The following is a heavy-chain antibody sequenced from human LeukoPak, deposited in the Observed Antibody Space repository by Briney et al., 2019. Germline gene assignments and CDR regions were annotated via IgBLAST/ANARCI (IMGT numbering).Heavy chain of an antibody. CDR3: AREYYYDSSGYGYYFDY. D-gene: IGHD3-22*01. CDR2: IIPILGIA. Sequence: ASVKVSRKASGGTFSSYAISWVRQAPGQGLEWMGRIIPILGIANYAQKFQGRVTITADKSTSTAYMELSSLRSEDTAVYYCAREYYYDSSGYGYYFDYWGQGTLVTVSS. J-gene: IGHJ4*02. V-gene: IGHV1-69*04. CDR1: GGTFSSYA.